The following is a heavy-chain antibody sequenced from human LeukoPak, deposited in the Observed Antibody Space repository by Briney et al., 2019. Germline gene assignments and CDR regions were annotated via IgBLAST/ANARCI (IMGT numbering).Heavy chain of an antibody. D-gene: IGHD6-13*01. CDR3: ARKLHRAFGIAAAGAFDY. Sequence: SETLSLTCTVSGGSVSSGSYYWSWIRQPPGKGLEWIGYIYNSGSTNCNPSLKSRVTISVETSKNQFSLKLSSVTAADTAVYYCARKLHRAFGIAAAGAFDYWGQGILVTVSS. CDR2: IYNSGST. J-gene: IGHJ4*02. CDR1: GGSVSSGSYY. V-gene: IGHV4-61*01.